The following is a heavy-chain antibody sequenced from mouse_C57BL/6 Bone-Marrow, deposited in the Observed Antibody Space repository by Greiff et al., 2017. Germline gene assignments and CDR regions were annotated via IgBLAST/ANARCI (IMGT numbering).Heavy chain of an antibody. Sequence: QVQLKQPGAELVKPGASVKLSCKASGYTFTSYWMHWVKQRPGRGLEWIGRIDPNSGGTKYNEKFKSKATLTVDKPSSTAYMQLSSLTSEDSAVXYCAREGVYYGNYGWYFDVWGTGTTVTVSS. J-gene: IGHJ1*03. CDR2: IDPNSGGT. CDR1: GYTFTSYW. D-gene: IGHD2-1*01. CDR3: AREGVYYGNYGWYFDV. V-gene: IGHV1-72*01.